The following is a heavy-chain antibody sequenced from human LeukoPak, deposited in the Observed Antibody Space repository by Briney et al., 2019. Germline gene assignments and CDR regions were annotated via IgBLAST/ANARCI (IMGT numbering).Heavy chain of an antibody. CDR1: GFTFSSYG. CDR2: IWYDGSNK. Sequence: GGSLRLSCAASGFTFSSYGMHWVRQAPGKGLEWVAVIWYDGSNKYYADSVKGRFTISRDNSKNTLYLQMNSLRAEDTAVYYCARVSRPYCFDYWGQGTLVTVSS. J-gene: IGHJ4*02. V-gene: IGHV3-33*01. CDR3: ARVSRPYCFDY.